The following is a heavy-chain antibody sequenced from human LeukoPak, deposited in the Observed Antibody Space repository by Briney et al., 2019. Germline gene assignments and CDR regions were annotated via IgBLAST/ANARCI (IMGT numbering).Heavy chain of an antibody. CDR1: GFSFRSYS. Sequence: GGSLRLSCAASGFSFRSYSMNWVRQAPGKELEWLSYISGGSSTIYYRDSVKGRFTISRDNAKNSLYLHMNNLRAEDTAVYHCVRLTVDELFDGWGRGTLVTVSS. J-gene: IGHJ4*02. D-gene: IGHD1-14*01. CDR3: VRLTVDELFDG. V-gene: IGHV3-48*01. CDR2: ISGGSSTI.